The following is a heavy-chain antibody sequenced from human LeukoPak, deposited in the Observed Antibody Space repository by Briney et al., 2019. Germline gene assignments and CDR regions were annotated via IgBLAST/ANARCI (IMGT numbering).Heavy chain of an antibody. CDR2: ISSSSSYI. J-gene: IGHJ6*02. D-gene: IGHD3-10*01. V-gene: IGHV3-21*01. Sequence: GGSLRLSCAASGFTFSSYSMNWVRQAPGKGLEWVSSISSSSSYIYYADSVKGRFTIPRDNAKNSLYLQMNSLRAEDTAVYYCARDGLRVYYGMDVWGQGTTVTVSS. CDR1: GFTFSSYS. CDR3: ARDGLRVYYGMDV.